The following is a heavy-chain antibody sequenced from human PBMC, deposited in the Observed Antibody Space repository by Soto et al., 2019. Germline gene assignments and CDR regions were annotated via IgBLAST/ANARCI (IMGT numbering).Heavy chain of an antibody. CDR1: GGSISSGGYY. J-gene: IGHJ3*02. CDR2: IYYSGST. CDR3: ARDHPLRWRQGGPFDI. D-gene: IGHD4-17*01. Sequence: LSLTCTVSGGSISSGGYYWSWIRQHPGKGLEWIGYIYYSGSTYYNPSLKSRVTISVDTSKNQFSLKLSSVTAADTAVYYCARDHPLRWRQGGPFDIWGQGTMVTVSS. V-gene: IGHV4-31*03.